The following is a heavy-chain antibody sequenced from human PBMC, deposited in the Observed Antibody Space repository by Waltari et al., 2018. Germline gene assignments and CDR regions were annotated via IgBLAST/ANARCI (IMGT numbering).Heavy chain of an antibody. CDR2: INHSGST. D-gene: IGHD2-21*01. J-gene: IGHJ4*02. CDR1: GGSFSGYY. CDR3: AINLAYCGGDCYTGDY. Sequence: QVQLQQWGAGLLKPSETLSLTCAVYGGSFSGYYWSWIRQPPGKGLEWIGEINHSGSTNYNPSLKIRVTISGDTSKNQFSLKLISVTAADTAVYYCAINLAYCGGDCYTGDYWGQGTRVTVSS. V-gene: IGHV4-34*01.